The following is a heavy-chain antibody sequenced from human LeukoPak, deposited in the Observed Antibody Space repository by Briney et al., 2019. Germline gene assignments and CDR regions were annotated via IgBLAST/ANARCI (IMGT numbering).Heavy chain of an antibody. V-gene: IGHV3-48*01. Sequence: GGSLRLSCAASGFTFSSYWMSWVRQAPGKGLEWVSYISSSSSTIYYADSVKGRFTISRDNAKNSLYLQMNSLRAEDTAVYYCARSALGREMATSWYFDLWGRGTLVTVSS. CDR3: ARSALGREMATSWYFDL. J-gene: IGHJ2*01. CDR2: ISSSSSTI. CDR1: GFTFSSYW. D-gene: IGHD5-24*01.